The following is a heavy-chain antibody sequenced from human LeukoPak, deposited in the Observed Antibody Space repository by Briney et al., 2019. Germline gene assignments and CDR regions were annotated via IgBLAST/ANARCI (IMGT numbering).Heavy chain of an antibody. J-gene: IGHJ4*02. CDR3: ARLYGSGSYYHVYFDY. V-gene: IGHV3-53*01. D-gene: IGHD3-10*01. CDR2: IFGGGPT. CDR1: GFTVSGNY. Sequence: PTGGSLRLSCAASGFTVSGNYMNWVRQAPGKGLEWVSVIFGGGPTHYADSVKGRFTISRDNSKNTLYLQMNSLRAEDTAVYYCARLYGSGSYYHVYFDYWGQGTLVTVSS.